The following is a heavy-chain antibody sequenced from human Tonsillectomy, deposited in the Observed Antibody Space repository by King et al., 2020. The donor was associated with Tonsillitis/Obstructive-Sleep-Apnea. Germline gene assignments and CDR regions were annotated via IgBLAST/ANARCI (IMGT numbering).Heavy chain of an antibody. J-gene: IGHJ4*02. Sequence: VQLVESGGGLVQPGGSLRLSCAASGFTFSNYAMSWVRQAPGKGLEWVSTISLSGGGTYFADSVKGRFTISRDNSKNTLYLQMNSLRAEDKAVCYCAGQYQLLSPADYWGQGTLVTVSS. CDR1: GFTFSNYA. CDR3: AGQYQLLSPADY. D-gene: IGHD2-2*01. CDR2: ISLSGGGT. V-gene: IGHV3-23*04.